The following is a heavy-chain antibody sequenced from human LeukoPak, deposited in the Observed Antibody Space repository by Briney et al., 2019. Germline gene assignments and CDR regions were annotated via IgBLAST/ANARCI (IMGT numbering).Heavy chain of an antibody. J-gene: IGHJ3*02. D-gene: IGHD6-13*01. CDR3: AREEGIAGNEAFDI. CDR1: GVSISSGGYY. V-gene: IGHV4-61*08. CDR2: IYYSGST. Sequence: SQTLSLTCTVSGVSISSGGYYWSWIRQPPGKGLEWIGYIYYSGSTNYNPSLKSRVTISVDTSKNQFSLKLSSVTAADTAVYYCAREEGIAGNEAFDIWGQGTMVTVSS.